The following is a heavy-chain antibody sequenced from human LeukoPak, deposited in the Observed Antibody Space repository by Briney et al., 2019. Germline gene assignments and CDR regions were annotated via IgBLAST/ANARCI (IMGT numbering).Heavy chain of an antibody. CDR1: GGSFNGYY. V-gene: IGHV4-34*01. Sequence: SETLSLTCAVYGGSFNGYYWSWIRQPPGKGLEWIGEINHSGSTNYNPSLKSRVTISVDTSKNQFSLKLSSVTAADTAVYYCARGRAAAGTLYYYYMDVWGKGTTVTVSS. CDR2: INHSGST. D-gene: IGHD6-13*01. J-gene: IGHJ6*03. CDR3: ARGRAAAGTLYYYYMDV.